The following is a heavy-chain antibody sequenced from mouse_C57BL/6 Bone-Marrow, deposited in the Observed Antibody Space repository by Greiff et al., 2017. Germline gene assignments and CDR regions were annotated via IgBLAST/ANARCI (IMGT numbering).Heavy chain of an antibody. Sequence: QVQLQQSGAELARPGASVKLSCKASGYTFTSYGISWVKQRTGQGLEWIGEIYPRSGNTYYNEKFKGKATLTADKSSSTAYMELRSLTSEDSAVYFCVYYGSSLHWYFDVWGTGTTVTVSS. CDR2: IYPRSGNT. CDR3: VYYGSSLHWYFDV. D-gene: IGHD1-1*01. J-gene: IGHJ1*03. V-gene: IGHV1-81*01. CDR1: GYTFTSYG.